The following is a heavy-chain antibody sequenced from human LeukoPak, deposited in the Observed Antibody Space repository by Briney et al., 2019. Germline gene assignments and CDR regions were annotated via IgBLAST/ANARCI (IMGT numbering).Heavy chain of an antibody. J-gene: IGHJ4*02. CDR1: GFTFSSYW. V-gene: IGHV3-21*01. CDR2: ISSSSSYI. D-gene: IGHD1-26*01. CDR3: ARDLVKWDPTGPSDY. Sequence: GGSLRLSCAASGFTFSSYWMTWVRQAPGKGLEWVSSISSSSSYIYYADSVKGRFTISRDNAKNSLYLQMNSLRAEDTAVYYCARDLVKWDPTGPSDYWGQGTLVTVSS.